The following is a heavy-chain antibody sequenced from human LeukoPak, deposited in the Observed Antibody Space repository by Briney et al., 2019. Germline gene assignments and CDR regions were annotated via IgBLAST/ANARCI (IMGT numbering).Heavy chain of an antibody. D-gene: IGHD6-13*01. V-gene: IGHV3-43*02. CDR3: AKCVYSNIYYWFNP. CDR1: GFTFEDYG. CDR2: ITGNGVST. Sequence: GGSLRLSCAASGFTFEDYGMHWVRQAPGKGLEWVSLITGNGVSTYYADSVKGRFTISRDNSKNSLYLQMNSLRTEDTALYYCAKCVYSNIYYWFNPWGQGTLVSVSS. J-gene: IGHJ5*02.